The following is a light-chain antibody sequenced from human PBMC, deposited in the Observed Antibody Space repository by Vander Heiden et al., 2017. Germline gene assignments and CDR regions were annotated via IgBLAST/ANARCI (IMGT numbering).Light chain of an antibody. CDR1: QDMGSW. V-gene: IGKV1-12*01. J-gene: IGKJ3*01. CDR2: AAS. Sequence: DIQMTQSPSSVSASVGDRVTITCRASQDMGSWLAWYQQKPGKAPKLLIYAASSLQSGVPSRFSGSGSGTDFTLTISSRQPEDFATYFCQQANSFPRVTFGHGTKVDIK. CDR3: QQANSFPRVT.